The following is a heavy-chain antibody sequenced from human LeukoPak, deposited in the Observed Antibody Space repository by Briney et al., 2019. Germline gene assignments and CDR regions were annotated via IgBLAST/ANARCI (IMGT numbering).Heavy chain of an antibody. J-gene: IGHJ4*02. D-gene: IGHD6-19*01. V-gene: IGHV4-34*01. Sequence: PSETLSLTCAVYGGSFSGYYWSWIRQPPGKGLEWIGEINHSGSTNYNPSLKSRVTISVDTSKNQFSLKLSSVTAADTAVYYCARVLSSGWAGFDHWGQGALVTVSS. CDR2: INHSGST. CDR3: ARVLSSGWAGFDH. CDR1: GGSFSGYY.